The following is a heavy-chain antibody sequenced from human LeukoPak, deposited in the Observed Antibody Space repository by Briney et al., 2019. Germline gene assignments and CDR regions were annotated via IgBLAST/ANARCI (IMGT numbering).Heavy chain of an antibody. CDR3: ATYRQVLLPFES. Sequence: GGSLRLSCAASGFIFTSYSMNWVRQAPGKGLEWVSSIFPSGGEIHYADSVRGRFTISRDNSKSTLSLQMNSLRAEDTAIYYCATYRQVLLPFESWGQGTLVTVSS. V-gene: IGHV3-21*04. J-gene: IGHJ4*02. D-gene: IGHD2-8*02. CDR1: GFIFTSYS. CDR2: IFPSGGEI.